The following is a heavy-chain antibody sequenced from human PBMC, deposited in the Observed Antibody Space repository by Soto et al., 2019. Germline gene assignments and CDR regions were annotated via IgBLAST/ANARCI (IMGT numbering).Heavy chain of an antibody. CDR3: ARHLRVGAAKEFDY. CDR2: IYYSGST. Sequence: SETLSLTCTVSGGSISSSSYYWGWIRQPPGKGLEWIGSIYYSGSTYYNPSLKSRVTISVDTSKNQFSLKLSSVTAADTAVYYCARHLRVGAAKEFDYWGQGTLVTVSS. D-gene: IGHD2-15*01. CDR1: GGSISSSSYY. V-gene: IGHV4-39*01. J-gene: IGHJ4*02.